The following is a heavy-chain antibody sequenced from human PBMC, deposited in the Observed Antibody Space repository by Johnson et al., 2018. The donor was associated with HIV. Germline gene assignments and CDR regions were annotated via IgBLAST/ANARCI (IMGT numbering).Heavy chain of an antibody. Sequence: QVQLVESGGGVVQPGRSLRLSCAASGFTFSSYAMHWVHQAPGKGLEWVAVISYDGNNKYYADSVKGRFTISRDNSKNTLYLQMNSLRAEDTAVYYCAKDSRYYYDSSGYVSDAFDIWGQGTMVTVSS. J-gene: IGHJ3*02. D-gene: IGHD3-22*01. CDR1: GFTFSSYA. CDR2: ISYDGNNK. CDR3: AKDSRYYYDSSGYVSDAFDI. V-gene: IGHV3-30*18.